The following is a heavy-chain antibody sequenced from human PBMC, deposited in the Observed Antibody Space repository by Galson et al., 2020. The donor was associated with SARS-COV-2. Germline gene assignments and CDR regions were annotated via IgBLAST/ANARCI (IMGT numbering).Heavy chain of an antibody. CDR3: ARRRDRVESGAFYASDAVDI. D-gene: IGHD2-15*01. CDR1: GFTFSAYW. Sequence: GESLKISCSASGFTFSAYWMHWVRQAPGKGLVWVSRIDSDGGSTTYADSVKGRFTIPRDNAKNTLYLQMDNLRAEDTALYYCARRRDRVESGAFYASDAVDIWGQGTMVTVSS. J-gene: IGHJ3*02. V-gene: IGHV3-74*01. CDR2: IDSDGGST.